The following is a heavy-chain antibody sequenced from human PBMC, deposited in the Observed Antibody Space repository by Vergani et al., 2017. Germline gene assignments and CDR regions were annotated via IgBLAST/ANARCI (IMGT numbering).Heavy chain of an antibody. CDR1: GFTFSSYA. D-gene: IGHD3-10*01. CDR3: ARAWGVVNLDY. CDR2: ISYDGSNK. J-gene: IGHJ4*02. Sequence: QVQLVESGGGVVQPGRSLRLSCAASGFTFSSYAMHWVRQAPGKGLEWVAVISYDGSNKYYADSVKGRFTISRDNAKNSLYLQMNSLRAEDTAVYYCARAWGVVNLDYWGQGTLVTVSS. V-gene: IGHV3-30-3*01.